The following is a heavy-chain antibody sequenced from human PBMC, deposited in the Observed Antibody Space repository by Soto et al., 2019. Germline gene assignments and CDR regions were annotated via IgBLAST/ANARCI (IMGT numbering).Heavy chain of an antibody. CDR2: IYWDDDK. CDR3: AHRRPSAAFVY. J-gene: IGHJ4*02. Sequence: QITLKESGPTLVKPTQTLTLTCTFSGFSLSTSGVGVGWIRQPPGKALEWLAVIYWDDDKRYSPSLKSRLTITKDTSKNQVVLTMTNMDPVDTATYYGAHRRPSAAFVYWGQGTLVTVSS. D-gene: IGHD2-15*01. CDR1: GFSLSTSGVG. V-gene: IGHV2-5*02.